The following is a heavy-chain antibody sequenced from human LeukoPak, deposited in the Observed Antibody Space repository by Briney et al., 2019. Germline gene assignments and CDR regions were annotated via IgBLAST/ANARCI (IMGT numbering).Heavy chain of an antibody. D-gene: IGHD6-13*01. CDR1: GFTFSSYA. V-gene: IGHV3-30*01. CDR3: ARGTGSSWYYGNYFDY. CDR2: ISYDGSNK. Sequence: GGSLRLSCAASGFTFSSYAMHWVRQAPGKGLEWVAVISYDGSNKYYADSVKGRFTISRDNSKNTLYLQMNSLRVEDTAVYYCARGTGSSWYYGNYFDYWGQGTLVTVSS. J-gene: IGHJ4*02.